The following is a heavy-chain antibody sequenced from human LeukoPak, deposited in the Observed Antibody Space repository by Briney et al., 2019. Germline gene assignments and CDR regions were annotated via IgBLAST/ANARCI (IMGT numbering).Heavy chain of an antibody. Sequence: SVKVSCKASGGTFSSYAISWVRQAPGQGLEWMGRIIPILGIANYAQKFQGRVTVTADKSTSTAYMELSSLRSEDTAVYYCASLIVATTHFDYWGQGTLVTVSS. CDR1: GGTFSSYA. D-gene: IGHD5-12*01. CDR2: IIPILGIA. V-gene: IGHV1-69*04. J-gene: IGHJ4*02. CDR3: ASLIVATTHFDY.